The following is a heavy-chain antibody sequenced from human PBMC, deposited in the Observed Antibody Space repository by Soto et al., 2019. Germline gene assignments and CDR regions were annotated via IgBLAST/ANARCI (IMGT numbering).Heavy chain of an antibody. Sequence: SETLSLTCTVSGGSISSYYWSWIRQPPGKGLEWIGYIYYSGSTNYNPSLKSRVTISVDTSKNQFSLKLSSVTAADTAVYYCARGRCQAAAVDAFDIWGQGTMVTVSS. CDR2: IYYSGST. CDR3: ARGRCQAAAVDAFDI. J-gene: IGHJ3*02. D-gene: IGHD2-2*01. CDR1: GGSISSYY. V-gene: IGHV4-59*01.